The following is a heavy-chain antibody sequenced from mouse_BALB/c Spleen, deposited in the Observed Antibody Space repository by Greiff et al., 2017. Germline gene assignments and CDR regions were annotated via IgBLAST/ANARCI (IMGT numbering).Heavy chain of an antibody. V-gene: IGHV5-6-5*01. CDR2: ISSGGST. Sequence: EVHLVESGGGLVKPGGSLKLSCAASGFTFSSYAMSWVRQTPEKRLEWVASISSGGSTYYPDSVKGRFTISRDNARNILYLQMSSLRSEDTAMYYCARDYCDYEGYYYDMDYWGQGTSVTESS. J-gene: IGHJ4*01. CDR3: ARDYCDYEGYYYDMDY. CDR1: GFTFSSYA. D-gene: IGHD1-2*01.